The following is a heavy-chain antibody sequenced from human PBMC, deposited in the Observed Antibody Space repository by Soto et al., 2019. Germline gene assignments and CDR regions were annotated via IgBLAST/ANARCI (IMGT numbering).Heavy chain of an antibody. Sequence: VQLQESGPGLVKPSETLSLICTVSGGSISSDYLSWIRQPAGKGLEWIGRVYTSGYSNSNPSLKRRVTMSVDTSKKQFSLTLSSVTAADTAVYYCAREPTTAGTVNWFDPWGQGTLVTVSS. V-gene: IGHV4-4*07. J-gene: IGHJ5*02. CDR2: VYTSGYS. CDR3: AREPTTAGTVNWFDP. CDR1: GGSISSDY. D-gene: IGHD6-13*01.